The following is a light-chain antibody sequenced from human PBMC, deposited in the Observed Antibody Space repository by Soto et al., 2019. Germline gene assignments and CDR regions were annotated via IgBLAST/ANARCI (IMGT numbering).Light chain of an antibody. CDR1: QSVSYN. J-gene: IGKJ2*01. CDR3: HNYTNWYRMYP. Sequence: EIVMTQSPATLSVSPGERATLSCRARQSVSYNLAWYQQKPGQAPRPLMYDTSTRDSGTPARFCGRVSGTGLTPTILSLESEAFAVYYSHNYTNWYRMYPFGKATQLE. V-gene: IGKV3D-15*01. CDR2: DTS.